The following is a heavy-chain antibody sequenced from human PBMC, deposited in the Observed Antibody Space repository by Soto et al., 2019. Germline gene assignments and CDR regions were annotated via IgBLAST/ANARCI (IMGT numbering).Heavy chain of an antibody. J-gene: IGHJ4*02. CDR3: PAEWPREMATIN. Sequence: SVKVSCKASGFTFTSSALQWVRQARGQRLEWIGWIVVGSGNTNYAQKFQERVTITRDMSTSTAYMELSSLRSEDTAVYYCPAEWPREMATINWGQGTLVTVSS. D-gene: IGHD5-12*01. V-gene: IGHV1-58*01. CDR1: GFTFTSSA. CDR2: IVVGSGNT.